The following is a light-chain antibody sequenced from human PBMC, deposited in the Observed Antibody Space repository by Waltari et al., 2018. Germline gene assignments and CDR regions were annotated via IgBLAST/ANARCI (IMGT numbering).Light chain of an antibody. CDR2: DAS. CDR1: QSISSW. J-gene: IGKJ1*01. V-gene: IGKV1-5*01. CDR3: QQYNSYST. Sequence: DIQMTQSPSTLSASVGDRVTITCRASQSISSWLAWDQQKPGKAPKLLIYDASSLERGVPSRSSGSGSGTEFTLTISSLQPDDFATYYCQQYNSYSTFGQGTKVEIK.